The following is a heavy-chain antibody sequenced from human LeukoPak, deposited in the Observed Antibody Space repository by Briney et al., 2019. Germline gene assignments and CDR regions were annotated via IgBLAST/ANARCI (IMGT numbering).Heavy chain of an antibody. CDR2: IYSGGGT. CDR1: GFTFSSNY. Sequence: PGGSLRLSCAASGFTFSSNYMSWVRQAPGKGLEWVSVIYSGGGTYYADSVKGRFAISRDNSKNTLYLQMNSLRPEDTAVYYCARVGYSSGWFRQWGQGTLVTVSS. CDR3: ARVGYSSGWFRQ. J-gene: IGHJ4*02. V-gene: IGHV3-66*01. D-gene: IGHD6-19*01.